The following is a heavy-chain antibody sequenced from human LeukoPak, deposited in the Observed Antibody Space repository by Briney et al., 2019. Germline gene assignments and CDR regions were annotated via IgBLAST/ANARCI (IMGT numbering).Heavy chain of an antibody. CDR2: INHSGST. V-gene: IGHV4-34*01. CDR3: ARQGGRGSSWYGATSTREIIRYNWFDP. CDR1: GGSFSGYY. Sequence: SETLSLTCAVYGGSFSGYYWSWIRQPPGKGLEWIGEINHSGSTNYNPSLKSRVTISVDTSKNQFSLKLSSVTAADTAVYYCARQGGRGSSWYGATSTREIIRYNWFDPWGQGTLVTVSS. J-gene: IGHJ5*02. D-gene: IGHD6-13*01.